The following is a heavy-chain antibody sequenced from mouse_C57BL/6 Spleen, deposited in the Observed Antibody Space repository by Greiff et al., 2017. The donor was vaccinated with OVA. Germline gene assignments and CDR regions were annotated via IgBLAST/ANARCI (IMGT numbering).Heavy chain of an antibody. CDR3: AREGLRQVYYAMDY. CDR2: IDPSDSYT. D-gene: IGHD2-2*01. Sequence: QVQLQQPGAELVRPGTSVKLSCKASGYTFTSSWMHWVKQRPGQGLEWIGVIDPSDSYTNYNQKFKGKATLTVDTSSSTAYMQLSSLTSEDSAVYYCAREGLRQVYYAMDYWGQGTSVTVSS. J-gene: IGHJ4*01. V-gene: IGHV1-59*01. CDR1: GYTFTSSW.